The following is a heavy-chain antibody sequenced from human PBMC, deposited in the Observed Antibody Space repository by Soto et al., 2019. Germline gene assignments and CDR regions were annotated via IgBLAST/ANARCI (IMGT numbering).Heavy chain of an antibody. CDR1: GFTFSSYS. D-gene: IGHD6-13*01. CDR3: PRGQYRRSWYDAFDL. Sequence: PGGSLRLSCAASGFTFSSYSMNWVRQAPGKGLEWVSSISSSSSYIYCADSVKGRFTISRDNAKNSLYLQMNSLRAEDTAVYYCPRGQYRRSWYDAFDLWGQGTMVTVSS. V-gene: IGHV3-21*01. J-gene: IGHJ3*01. CDR2: ISSSSSYI.